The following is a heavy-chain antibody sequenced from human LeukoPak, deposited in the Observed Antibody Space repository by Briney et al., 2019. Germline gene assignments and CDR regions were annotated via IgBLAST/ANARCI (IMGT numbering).Heavy chain of an antibody. J-gene: IGHJ4*02. CDR2: ISSSSSTI. Sequence: PGGSLRLSCAASGFTFSSYSMNWVRQAPGKGLEWVSYISSSSSTIYYADSVKGRFTISRDNAKNSLYLQMNSLRAEDTAVYYCARNSGYYSGVDDYWGQGTLVTVSS. D-gene: IGHD3-22*01. CDR1: GFTFSSYS. CDR3: ARNSGYYSGVDDY. V-gene: IGHV3-48*04.